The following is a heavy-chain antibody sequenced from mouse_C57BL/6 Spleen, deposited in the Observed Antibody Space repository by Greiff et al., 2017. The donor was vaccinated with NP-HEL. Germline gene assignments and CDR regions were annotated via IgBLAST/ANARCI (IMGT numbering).Heavy chain of an antibody. Sequence: EVNVVESGGGLVKPGGSLKLSCAASGFTFSDYGMHWVRQAPEKGLEWVAYISSGSSTIYYADTVKGRFTISRDNAKNTLFLQMTSLRSEDTAMYYCARPGTGYFDVWGTGTTVTVSS. CDR2: ISSGSSTI. V-gene: IGHV5-17*01. J-gene: IGHJ1*03. CDR1: GFTFSDYG. CDR3: ARPGTGYFDV. D-gene: IGHD4-1*01.